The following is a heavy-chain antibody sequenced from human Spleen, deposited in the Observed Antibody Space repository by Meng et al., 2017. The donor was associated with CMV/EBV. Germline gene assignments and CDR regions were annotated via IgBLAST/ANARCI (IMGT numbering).Heavy chain of an antibody. D-gene: IGHD6-13*01. J-gene: IGHJ1*01. Sequence: GESLKISFAASGFSFSTYWMHWVRQVPGKGLVWVSRIKSDGSSTDYADSVKGRFTISRDNARNTVYLQMNSLTAEDTAVYYCATELAAGYWGQGALVTVSS. V-gene: IGHV3-74*01. CDR1: GFSFSTYW. CDR2: IKSDGSST. CDR3: ATELAAGY.